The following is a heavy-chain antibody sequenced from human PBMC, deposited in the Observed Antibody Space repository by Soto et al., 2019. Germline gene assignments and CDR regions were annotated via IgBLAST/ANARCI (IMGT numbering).Heavy chain of an antibody. D-gene: IGHD3-22*01. CDR3: ARAHYHDSSGPNGHAFDI. CDR2: ISDDGDKV. V-gene: IGHV3-30-3*01. J-gene: IGHJ3*02. Sequence: QVQLVESGGGVVQPGRSLRLSCAASEFTFSDYAMHWVRQAPGKGLEWVAVISDDGDKVFYADSMKDRLTISRDNSKSTLFLQLTSLGPEDTTLYYCARAHYHDSSGPNGHAFDIWGQGTLVTSSS. CDR1: EFTFSDYA.